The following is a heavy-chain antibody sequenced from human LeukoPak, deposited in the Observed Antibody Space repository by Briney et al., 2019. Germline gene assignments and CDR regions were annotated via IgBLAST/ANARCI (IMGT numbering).Heavy chain of an antibody. CDR1: GFTFDDYA. V-gene: IGHV3-9*01. CDR2: ISWNSGSI. D-gene: IGHD2-21*02. Sequence: GRSLRLSCAASGFTFDDYAMHWVRQDPGKGLEWVSGISWNSGSIGYADSVKGRFTISRDNAKNSLYLQMNSLRAEDTALYYCAKGFVVVTAIRKDAFDIWGQGTMVTVSS. J-gene: IGHJ3*02. CDR3: AKGFVVVTAIRKDAFDI.